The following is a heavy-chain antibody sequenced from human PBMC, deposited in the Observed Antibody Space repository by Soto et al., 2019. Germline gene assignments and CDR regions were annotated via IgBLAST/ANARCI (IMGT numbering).Heavy chain of an antibody. CDR2: IYYSGST. D-gene: IGHD3-9*01. V-gene: IGHV4-31*03. J-gene: IGHJ6*03. Sequence: QVQLQESGPGLVKPSQTLSLTCTVSGGSISSGGYYWSWIRQHPGKGLEWIGYIYYSGSTYYNPSLKSRVTISVDTSKYEFSMKLSSVTAADTAVYYCASNILTGSRYIGYYYYMDVWGKGITGTVSS. CDR3: ASNILTGSRYIGYYYYMDV. CDR1: GGSISSGGYY.